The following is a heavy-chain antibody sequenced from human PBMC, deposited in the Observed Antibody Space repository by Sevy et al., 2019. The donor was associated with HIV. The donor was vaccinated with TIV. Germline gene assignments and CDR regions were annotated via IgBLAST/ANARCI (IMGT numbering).Heavy chain of an antibody. Sequence: GGSLRLSCAASGFTFSSFGMHWVRQVPGKGLELVSFISYDGSDKRYVDSVKGRFTISRDSSKNTLYLQMNSLRGGDTAVYYCAKDGPPYYTSGSYMYYFDYWGQGALVTVSS. CDR3: AKDGPPYYTSGSYMYYFDY. J-gene: IGHJ4*02. D-gene: IGHD3-10*01. V-gene: IGHV3-30*18. CDR1: GFTFSSFG. CDR2: ISYDGSDK.